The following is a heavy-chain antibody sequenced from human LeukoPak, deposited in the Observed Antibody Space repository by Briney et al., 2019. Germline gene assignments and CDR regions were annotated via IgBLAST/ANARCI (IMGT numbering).Heavy chain of an antibody. CDR3: TTLLPYYYDSSGVY. D-gene: IGHD3-22*01. CDR2: IKSETDGGTT. J-gene: IGHJ4*02. CDR1: GFTFSNAW. V-gene: IGHV3-15*01. Sequence: PGGSLRLSCAASGFTFSNAWMSWVRQAPGKGLEWVGRIKSETDGGTTDYAAPVKGRFTISRDDSKNTLYLQMNSLKTEDTAVYYCTTLLPYYYDSSGVYWGQGTLVTVSS.